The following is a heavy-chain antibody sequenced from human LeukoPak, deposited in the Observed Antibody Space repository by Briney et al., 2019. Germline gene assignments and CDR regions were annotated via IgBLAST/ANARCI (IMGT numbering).Heavy chain of an antibody. CDR3: ARAQPSGSYDFWSGYPPYYFDY. D-gene: IGHD3-3*01. CDR2: INHSGST. Sequence: PSETLSLTCAVYGGSFSGYYWSWIRQPPGKGLEWIGEINHSGSTNYNPSLKSRVTISVDTSKNQFSLKLSSVTAADTAVYYCARAQPSGSYDFWSGYPPYYFDYWGQGTLVTVSS. CDR1: GGSFSGYY. V-gene: IGHV4-34*01. J-gene: IGHJ4*02.